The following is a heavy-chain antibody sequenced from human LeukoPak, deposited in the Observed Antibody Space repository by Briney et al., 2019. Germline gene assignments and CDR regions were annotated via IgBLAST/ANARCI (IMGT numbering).Heavy chain of an antibody. J-gene: IGHJ3*02. CDR3: IRVEYAVFDI. D-gene: IGHD2-8*01. CDR1: RFTFSNAW. V-gene: IGHV3-15*01. CDR2: IKSKTHGGTT. Sequence: PGGSLRLSCAASRFTFSNAWMSWVRQAPGKGLEWVGRIKSKTHGGTTDYAARVKGRFTISRDDSRNTLYLHMNSLKTEDTAVYYCIRVEYAVFDIWGEGTMHSVS.